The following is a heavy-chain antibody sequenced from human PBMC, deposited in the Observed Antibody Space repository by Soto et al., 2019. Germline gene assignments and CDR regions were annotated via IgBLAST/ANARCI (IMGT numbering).Heavy chain of an antibody. CDR3: ARAGPLTYYYDSSGPYYYYGMDV. J-gene: IGHJ6*02. CDR1: GGSISSGGYY. CDR2: IYYSGST. D-gene: IGHD3-22*01. Sequence: HSETLSLTCTVSGGSISSGGYYWSWIRQHPGKGLEWIGYIYYSGSTYYNPSLKSRVTISVDTSKNQFSLKLSSVTAADTAVYYCARAGPLTYYYDSSGPYYYYGMDVWGQGPTVTVSS. V-gene: IGHV4-31*03.